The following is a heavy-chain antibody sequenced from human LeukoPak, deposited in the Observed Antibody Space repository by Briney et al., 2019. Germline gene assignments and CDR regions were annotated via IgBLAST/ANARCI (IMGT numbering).Heavy chain of an antibody. CDR1: GGSFSGYY. Sequence: SETLSLTCAVYGGSFSGYYWSWIRQLPGKGLEWIGEINHSGSTNYNPSLKSRVTISVDTSKNQFSLKLSSVTAADTAVYYCARGRGYSSGYYYFDYWGQGTLVTVSS. D-gene: IGHD3-22*01. V-gene: IGHV4-34*01. CDR2: INHSGST. J-gene: IGHJ4*02. CDR3: ARGRGYSSGYYYFDY.